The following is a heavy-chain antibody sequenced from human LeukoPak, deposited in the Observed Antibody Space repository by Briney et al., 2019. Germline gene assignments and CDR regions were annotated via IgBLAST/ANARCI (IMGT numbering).Heavy chain of an antibody. Sequence: ASVTVSCKASGGTFSSYAISWVRQAPGQGLEWMGRIIPILGIANYAQKFQGRVTITADKSTSTAYMELSSLRSEDTAVYYCAPGGGYGDSFDYWGQGTLVTVSS. D-gene: IGHD1-26*01. CDR3: APGGGYGDSFDY. V-gene: IGHV1-69*04. CDR1: GGTFSSYA. CDR2: IIPILGIA. J-gene: IGHJ4*02.